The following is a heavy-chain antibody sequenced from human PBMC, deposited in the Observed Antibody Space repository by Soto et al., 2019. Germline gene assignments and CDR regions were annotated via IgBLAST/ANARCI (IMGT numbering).Heavy chain of an antibody. V-gene: IGHV3-23*01. D-gene: IGHD1-26*01. CDR3: AKGGSRSYNSELDS. J-gene: IGHJ4*02. Sequence: EVQLLESGGGLVQPGGSLRLSCVGSGFTFSIHGMTWVRQAPGQGLESVSALSAIGGATFYADSVKGRFTISRDNSKNTVYLQMNSLRADDPAVYYCAKGGSRSYNSELDSWGQGTLVTVSS. CDR2: LSAIGGAT. CDR1: GFTFSIHG.